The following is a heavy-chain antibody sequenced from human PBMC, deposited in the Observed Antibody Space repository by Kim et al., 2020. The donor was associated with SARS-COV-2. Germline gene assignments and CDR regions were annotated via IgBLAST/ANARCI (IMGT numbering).Heavy chain of an antibody. CDR1: GYSFTSYW. CDR2: IDPSDSYT. D-gene: IGHD5-12*01. J-gene: IGHJ4*02. CDR3: ARRGYSGYSYGLDY. V-gene: IGHV5-10-1*01. Sequence: GESLKISCKASGYSFTSYWINWVRQMPGKGLEWVGRIDPSDSYTYYSPSFQGHVTISVDKSISTSFLQWSRLKASDSAMYYCARRGYSGYSYGLDYWGLGTLVTVSS.